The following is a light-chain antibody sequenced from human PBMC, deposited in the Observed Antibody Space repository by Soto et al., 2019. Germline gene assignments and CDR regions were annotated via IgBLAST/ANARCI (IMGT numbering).Light chain of an antibody. CDR1: QSVSSSY. CDR2: GAS. V-gene: IGKV3-20*01. Sequence: EIVLTQSPGTLSLSPGERATLSCRASQSVSSSYLAWYQQKPGQAPRLLIYGASSRATGIPDRFSGSGSGTDFTLTISRLEPEDFAVYYCQQYGSSRYTFCQGTKLELK. CDR3: QQYGSSRYT. J-gene: IGKJ2*01.